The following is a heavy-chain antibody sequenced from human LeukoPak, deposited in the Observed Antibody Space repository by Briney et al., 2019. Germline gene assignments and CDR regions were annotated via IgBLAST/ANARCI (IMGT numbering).Heavy chain of an antibody. Sequence: ASVTASCKASGYTFTGYYIHWVRQAPGQGLEWMGWIYPYSGDTNYAQNFQGRVTMTRDTSISTAYMELSSLKSDDTAAYYCARDRNSGSSLDIWGQGTMLTVSS. J-gene: IGHJ3*02. CDR2: IYPYSGDT. CDR3: ARDRNSGSSLDI. V-gene: IGHV1-2*02. D-gene: IGHD6-6*01. CDR1: GYTFTGYY.